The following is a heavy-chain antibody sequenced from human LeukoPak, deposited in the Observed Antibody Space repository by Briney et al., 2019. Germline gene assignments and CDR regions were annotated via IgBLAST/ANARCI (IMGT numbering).Heavy chain of an antibody. D-gene: IGHD5-18*01. CDR3: ARRGYSYGYFDY. J-gene: IGHJ4*02. CDR2: IYYNGNT. Sequence: SETLSLTCTVSGGSISSYYWSWVRQPPGKGLEWIGNIYYNGNTNYNASLKSRVTISVDTSKNQFSLKLSSVTAADTAVYYCARRGYSYGYFDYWGQGTLVTVSS. CDR1: GGSISSYY. V-gene: IGHV4-59*08.